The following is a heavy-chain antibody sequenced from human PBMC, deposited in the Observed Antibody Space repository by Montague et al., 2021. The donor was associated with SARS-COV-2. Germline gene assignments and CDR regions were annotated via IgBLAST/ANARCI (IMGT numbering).Heavy chain of an antibody. CDR1: GFAFITFP. CDR3: VKEDVDSRGRLTVSFDY. D-gene: IGHD2-21*01. CDR2: ITGNGLT. J-gene: IGHJ4*02. V-gene: IGHV3-23*01. Sequence: SLRLSCAGSGFAFITFPMTWVRQAPGKGLEWVSAITGNGLTYYADSVTGRFTISRDNSKNTLYLQMNSLRAEDTAVYYCVKEDVDSRGRLTVSFDYWGQGTLVTVSS.